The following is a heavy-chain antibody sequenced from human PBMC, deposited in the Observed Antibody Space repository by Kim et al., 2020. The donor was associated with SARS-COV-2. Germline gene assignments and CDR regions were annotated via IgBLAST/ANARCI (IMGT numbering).Heavy chain of an antibody. CDR1: GYTFTSYY. V-gene: IGHV1-46*01. CDR2: INPSGGST. D-gene: IGHD1-20*01. Sequence: ASVKVSCKASGYTFTSYYMHWVRQAPGQGLEWMGIINPSGGSTSYAQKFQGRVTMTRDTSTSTVYMELSSLRYEDTAVYYCARGATKPTITGTHWFDPWGQGTLVTVSS. J-gene: IGHJ5*02. CDR3: ARGATKPTITGTHWFDP.